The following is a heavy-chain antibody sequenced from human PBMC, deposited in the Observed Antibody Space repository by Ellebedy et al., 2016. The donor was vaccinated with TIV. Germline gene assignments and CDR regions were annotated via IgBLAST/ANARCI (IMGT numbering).Heavy chain of an antibody. Sequence: AASVKVSCKASGDTFRSSAISWVRQAPGQGFEWLGGIIPGLGTTNYAQKFRGRVTFTADKSTSTAYMDLSSLTSEDTAVYYCATCPLTKTYFYYGMDVWGQGTTVTVSS. D-gene: IGHD1-14*01. J-gene: IGHJ6*02. V-gene: IGHV1-69*06. CDR1: GDTFRSSA. CDR2: IIPGLGTT. CDR3: ATCPLTKTYFYYGMDV.